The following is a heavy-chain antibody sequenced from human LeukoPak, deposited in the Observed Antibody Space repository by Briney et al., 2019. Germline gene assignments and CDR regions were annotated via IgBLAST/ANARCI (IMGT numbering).Heavy chain of an antibody. CDR2: IYHSGST. V-gene: IGHV4-38-2*01. CDR3: ARPGGSYYGVFDY. CDR1: GYSISSGYY. D-gene: IGHD1-26*01. J-gene: IGHJ4*02. Sequence: KSSETLSLTCAVSGYSISSGYYWGWIRQPPGKGLEWIGSIYHSGSTYYNPSLKSRVTISVDTSKNQFSLKLSSVTAADTAVYYCARPGGSYYGVFDYWGQGTLVTVSS.